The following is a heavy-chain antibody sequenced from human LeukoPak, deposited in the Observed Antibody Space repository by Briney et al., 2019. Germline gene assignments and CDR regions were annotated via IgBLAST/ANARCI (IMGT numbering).Heavy chain of an antibody. J-gene: IGHJ4*02. Sequence: SETLSLTCAVYGGSFSGYYRSWIRQPPGKGLEWIGEINHSGSTNYNPSLKSRVTISVDTSKNQFSLKLSSVTAADTAVYYCARVVAADKTFDYWGQGTLVTVSS. D-gene: IGHD2-15*01. CDR1: GGSFSGYY. V-gene: IGHV4-34*01. CDR2: INHSGST. CDR3: ARVVAADKTFDY.